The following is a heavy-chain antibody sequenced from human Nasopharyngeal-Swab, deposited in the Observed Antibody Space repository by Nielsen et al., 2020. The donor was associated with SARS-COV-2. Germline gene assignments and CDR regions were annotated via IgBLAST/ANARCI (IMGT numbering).Heavy chain of an antibody. V-gene: IGHV4-31*03. CDR1: GDSISRGGHY. Sequence: SETLSLTCTVSGDSISRGGHYWSWIRQHPGKGLEWIGFSYYSGSTYYNPSLKSRITISVDMSKNQFSLNLRSVTAADTAVYYCAREEGYGMDVWGQGTTVTVSS. CDR2: SYYSGST. CDR3: AREEGYGMDV. J-gene: IGHJ6*02.